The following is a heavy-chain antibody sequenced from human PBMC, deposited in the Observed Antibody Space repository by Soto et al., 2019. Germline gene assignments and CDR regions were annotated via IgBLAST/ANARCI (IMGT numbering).Heavy chain of an antibody. CDR2: INPNSGGT. CDR3: ARDAGITGNRYYYYYYGTDV. CDR1: GYTFTGYY. V-gene: IGHV1-2*04. D-gene: IGHD1-20*01. Sequence: ASVKVSCKASGYTFTGYYMHWVRQAPGQGLEWMGWINPNSGGTNYAQKFQGWVTMTRDTSISTAYMELSRLRSDDTAVYYCARDAGITGNRYYYYYYGTDVLGHGTTVSVSS. J-gene: IGHJ6*02.